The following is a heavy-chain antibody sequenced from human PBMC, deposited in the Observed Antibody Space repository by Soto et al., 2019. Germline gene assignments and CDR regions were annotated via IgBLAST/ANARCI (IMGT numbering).Heavy chain of an antibody. J-gene: IGHJ5*02. CDR3: PKALGAPPFKFDP. CDR2: ISSSANTI. D-gene: IGHD1-26*01. V-gene: IGHV3-48*03. Sequence: GGSLRLSCAASGFTFSSYEMNWVRQAPGKGLEWISYISSSANTILYADSVKGRFTISRDNAENSLHLQMNSLRAEDTAVYYCPKALGAPPFKFDPWGQGTLVTVSS. CDR1: GFTFSSYE.